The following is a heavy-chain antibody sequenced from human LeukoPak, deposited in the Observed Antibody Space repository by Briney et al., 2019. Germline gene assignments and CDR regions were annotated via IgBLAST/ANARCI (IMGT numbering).Heavy chain of an antibody. Sequence: GGSLRLSCAASGFTFSDFAMSWVRQAPGKGLDWVSTISGSGGSTYYADSVKGRFTISRDNSKNTLYLQMNSLRAEDTAVYYCANSPVYIGSDPAFDIWGQGTMVTVSS. J-gene: IGHJ3*02. CDR1: GFTFSDFA. CDR3: ANSPVYIGSDPAFDI. D-gene: IGHD1-26*01. V-gene: IGHV3-23*01. CDR2: ISGSGGST.